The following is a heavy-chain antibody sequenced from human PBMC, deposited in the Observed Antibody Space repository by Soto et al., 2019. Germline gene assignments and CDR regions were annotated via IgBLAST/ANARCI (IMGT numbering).Heavy chain of an antibody. CDR1: GYTFTSYG. V-gene: IGHV1-18*01. J-gene: IGHJ4*02. Sequence: GASVKVSCKASGYTFTSYGISWVRQAPGQGLEWMGWISAYNGNTNYAQKLQGRVTMTTDTSTSTAYMELRSLRSDDTAVYYCARGMSNYDYVWGSSSIDYWGQGTLVTVSS. CDR3: ARGMSNYDYVWGSSSIDY. D-gene: IGHD3-16*01. CDR2: ISAYNGNT.